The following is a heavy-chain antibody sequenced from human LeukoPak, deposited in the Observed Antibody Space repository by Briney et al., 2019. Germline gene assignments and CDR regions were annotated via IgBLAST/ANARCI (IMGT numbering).Heavy chain of an antibody. V-gene: IGHV4-4*07. J-gene: IGHJ5*02. CDR3: ARNSHDGGFDP. CDR1: GGSITNYQ. D-gene: IGHD1-1*01. Sequence: SETLSLTCTVSGGSITNYQWSWIQQPAGKGLEWIGRIYTSGRTNYNPSLKSRVTMSVDTSENQFSLKLTSVTAADTAVYYCARNSHDGGFDPWGQGTLVTVSS. CDR2: IYTSGRT.